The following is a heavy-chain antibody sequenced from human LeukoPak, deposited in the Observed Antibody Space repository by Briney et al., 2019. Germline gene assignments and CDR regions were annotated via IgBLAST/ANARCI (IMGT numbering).Heavy chain of an antibody. Sequence: SETLSLTCTVSGGSISSSSYYWGWIRQPPGKGLEWIGSIYYSGSTYYNPSLKSRVTISVDTSKNQFSLKLSSVTAADTAVYYCASISRDRGVIITTSASPWGQGTLVTVSS. J-gene: IGHJ5*02. CDR3: ASISRDRGVIITTSASP. CDR1: GGSISSSSYY. CDR2: IYYSGST. V-gene: IGHV4-39*07. D-gene: IGHD3-10*01.